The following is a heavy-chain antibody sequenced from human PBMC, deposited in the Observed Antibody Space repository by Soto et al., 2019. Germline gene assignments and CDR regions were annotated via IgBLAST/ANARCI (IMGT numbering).Heavy chain of an antibody. V-gene: IGHV3-74*01. CDR1: GFTYSSYW. CDR2: IDSDGNSI. CDR3: GGDTPGPNY. J-gene: IGHJ4*02. Sequence: PGGSLRLSCAASGFTYSSYWMHWVRQAPGKGLVWVSRIDSDGNSISYADSVKGRFTISRDNSKNTLYLQMNSLRAEDTAVYYRGGDTPGPNYGGQGPRVPVP.